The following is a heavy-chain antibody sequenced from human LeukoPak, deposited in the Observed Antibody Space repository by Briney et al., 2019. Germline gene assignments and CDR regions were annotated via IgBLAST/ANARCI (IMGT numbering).Heavy chain of an antibody. J-gene: IGHJ3*02. CDR3: ARNNYDLGAFDI. D-gene: IGHD3-22*01. CDR2: IWYDGSNK. CDR1: GFTFSSYG. V-gene: IGHV3-33*01. Sequence: PGGSLRLSCVASGFTFSSYGMHWVRQAPGKGLEWVAVIWYDGSNKCYADSVKGRITISRDNSKNTLYLQMNSLRAEDTAVYYCARNNYDLGAFDIWGQGTMVTVSS.